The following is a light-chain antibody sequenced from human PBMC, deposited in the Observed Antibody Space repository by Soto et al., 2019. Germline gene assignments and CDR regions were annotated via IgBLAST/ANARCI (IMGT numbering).Light chain of an antibody. CDR3: QQRSNWPPWT. CDR1: QSVSSY. J-gene: IGKJ1*01. Sequence: ETVLTQSPGTLSLSPGERATLSCRASQSVSSYLAWYQQKPGQAPRLLIYDASNRATGIPARFSGSGSGTDFTLTISSLEPEDLAVYYCQQRSNWPPWTFGQGTKVDI. V-gene: IGKV3-11*01. CDR2: DAS.